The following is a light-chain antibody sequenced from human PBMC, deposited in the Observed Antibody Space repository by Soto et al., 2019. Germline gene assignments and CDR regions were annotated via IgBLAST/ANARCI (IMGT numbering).Light chain of an antibody. J-gene: IGLJ1*01. CDR1: RRDVGGYNY. CDR2: EVT. Sequence: QSVLTQPASVSGSPGQSITISCTGTRRDVGGYNYVSWYQQYPGKSPKLLIYEVTHRPSGVSNRFSGSKSGNTASLTISGLQAEDEADYYCSSYTISNTPPFVFGTGTKLTFL. V-gene: IGLV2-14*01. CDR3: SSYTISNTPPFV.